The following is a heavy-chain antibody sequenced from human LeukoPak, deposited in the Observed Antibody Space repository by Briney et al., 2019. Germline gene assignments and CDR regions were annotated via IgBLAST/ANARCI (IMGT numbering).Heavy chain of an antibody. Sequence: GGSLRLSCAASGFTFSSYAMSWVRQAPGKGLEWVSAISGSGGSTYYADSGKGRFTISRDNSKNTLYMQMNSLRAEDTAVYFCAKGWSPDGNGMDVWGQGTTVPVSS. V-gene: IGHV3-23*01. CDR1: GFTFSSYA. J-gene: IGHJ6*02. CDR2: ISGSGGST. D-gene: IGHD2-15*01. CDR3: AKGWSPDGNGMDV.